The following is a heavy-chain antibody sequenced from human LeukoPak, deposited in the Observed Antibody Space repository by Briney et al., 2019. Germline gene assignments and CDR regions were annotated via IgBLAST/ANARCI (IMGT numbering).Heavy chain of an antibody. Sequence: GGSLRLSCAVSGFTFSSYAMNWVRQAPGKGLEWVSVIYSGGGTRYADSVKGRFTISRDNSKNTLYLQMNSLRAEDTAVYYCATHSGGYWGQGTLVTVSS. CDR2: IYSGGGT. CDR1: GFTFSSYA. D-gene: IGHD3-16*01. J-gene: IGHJ4*02. V-gene: IGHV3-66*01. CDR3: ATHSGGY.